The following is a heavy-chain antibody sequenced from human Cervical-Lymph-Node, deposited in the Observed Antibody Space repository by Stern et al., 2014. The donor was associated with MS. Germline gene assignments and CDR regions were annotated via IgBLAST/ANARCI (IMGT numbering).Heavy chain of an antibody. Sequence: QLVESGGGVVQPGRPLRLCCAASGFTFSSYGMHWVRQAPGKGLAWVGVILYDGSNKCYADSVKGRFTISRDNSKNTLYLQMNSLRAEDTAVYYCARDRGGKGPVDYWGQGTLVTVSS. D-gene: IGHD3-10*01. CDR3: ARDRGGKGPVDY. V-gene: IGHV3-33*01. CDR1: GFTFSSYG. CDR2: ILYDGSNK. J-gene: IGHJ4*02.